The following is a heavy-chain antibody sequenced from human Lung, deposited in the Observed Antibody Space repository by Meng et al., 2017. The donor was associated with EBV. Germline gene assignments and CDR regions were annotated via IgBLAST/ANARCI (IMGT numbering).Heavy chain of an antibody. CDR1: GGGFSSSV. J-gene: IGHJ4*02. D-gene: IGHD2-21*01. Sequence: QVQLVLSWADVKKPGSSLNVSCKTPGGGFSSSVFSWVRQAPGQGLEWMGGIIPIFRTTNYAQKFQGRLTITADDSTNTVYMELSSLTSEDTAVYYCARVLTMIQGVVADFDYWAQGTLVTVSS. CDR2: IIPIFRTT. V-gene: IGHV1-69*01. CDR3: ARVLTMIQGVVADFDY.